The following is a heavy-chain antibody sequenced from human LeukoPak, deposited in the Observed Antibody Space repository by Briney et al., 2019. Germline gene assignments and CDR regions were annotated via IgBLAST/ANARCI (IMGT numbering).Heavy chain of an antibody. V-gene: IGHV4-61*01. CDR1: GGSISSSSYY. J-gene: IGHJ4*02. D-gene: IGHD1-14*01. Sequence: PSETLSLTCTVSGGSISSSSYYWGWIRQHPGKGLEWIGYIYYSGSTNYNPSLKSRVTISVDTSKNQFSLKLSSVTATDTAVYYCARDNQGVDYWGQGTLVTVSS. CDR2: IYYSGST. CDR3: ARDNQGVDY.